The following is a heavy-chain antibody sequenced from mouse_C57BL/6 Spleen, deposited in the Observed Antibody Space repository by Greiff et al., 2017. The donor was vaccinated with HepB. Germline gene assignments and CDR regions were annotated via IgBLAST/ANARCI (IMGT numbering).Heavy chain of an antibody. D-gene: IGHD2-4*01. Sequence: VQLQQSGPELVKPGASVKISCKASGYAFSSSWMNWVKQRPGKGLEWIGRIYPGDGATNYNGKFKGKATLTADKSSSTAYMQRSSLTSEDSAVYFCARSDYDDDGAKFAYWGQGTLVTVSA. J-gene: IGHJ3*01. V-gene: IGHV1-82*01. CDR3: ARSDYDDDGAKFAY. CDR2: IYPGDGAT. CDR1: GYAFSSSW.